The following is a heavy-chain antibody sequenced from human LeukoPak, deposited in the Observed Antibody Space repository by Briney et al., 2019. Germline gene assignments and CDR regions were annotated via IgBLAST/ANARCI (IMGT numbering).Heavy chain of an antibody. J-gene: IGHJ4*02. D-gene: IGHD3-22*01. Sequence: PGGSLRLSCAASGFTFSSYAMSWVRQAPGKGLEWVSAISGSGGSTYYADSVKGRFTISRDNSKNTLYLQTNSLRAEDTAVYYCAKLRPIGITMIVVVTHFYFDYWGQGTLVTVSS. CDR3: AKLRPIGITMIVVVTHFYFDY. V-gene: IGHV3-23*01. CDR2: ISGSGGST. CDR1: GFTFSSYA.